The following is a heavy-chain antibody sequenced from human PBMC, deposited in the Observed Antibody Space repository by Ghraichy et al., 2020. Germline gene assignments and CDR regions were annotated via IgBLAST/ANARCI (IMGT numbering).Heavy chain of an antibody. CDR2: ISGSGGST. J-gene: IGHJ4*02. Sequence: GGSLRLSCAASGFTFSYYAMNWVRQAPGKGLEGVSAISGSGGSTSYADYADSVKGRFTISRDNSKNTLYLQMNSLRAEDTAVYFCAKAYNYGYSYLDYWGQGTLVNVSS. D-gene: IGHD5-18*01. V-gene: IGHV3-23*01. CDR3: AKAYNYGYSYLDY. CDR1: GFTFSYYA.